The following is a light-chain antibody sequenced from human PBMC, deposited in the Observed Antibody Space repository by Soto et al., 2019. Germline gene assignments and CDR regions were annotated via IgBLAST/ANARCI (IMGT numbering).Light chain of an antibody. J-gene: IGKJ4*01. CDR1: QDIKKD. V-gene: IGKV1-6*01. CDR2: ASS. CDR3: QQEYSYPLT. Sequence: AIQMTQSPSSLSASVGDRVTITCRASQDIKKDLGWYQQKPGKAPKLLIYASSTLQSGVPSRFSGSGSGTDFTLTISSLQPEDFASYFCQQEYSYPLTFGGGTKVEL.